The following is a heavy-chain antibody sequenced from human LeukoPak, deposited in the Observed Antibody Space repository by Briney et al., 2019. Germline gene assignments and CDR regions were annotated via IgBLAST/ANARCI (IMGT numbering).Heavy chain of an antibody. V-gene: IGHV4-34*01. CDR2: INHSGST. CDR1: GGSFSGYY. Sequence: KPSETLSLTCAVYGGSFSGYYWSWIRQPPGKGLEWIGEINHSGSTNYNPSLKSRVTISVDTSKNQFSLKLSSVTAADTAVYYCARGGGSSSWYYYYYMDVWGKGTTVTVSS. CDR3: ARGGGSSSWYYYYYMDV. D-gene: IGHD6-13*01. J-gene: IGHJ6*03.